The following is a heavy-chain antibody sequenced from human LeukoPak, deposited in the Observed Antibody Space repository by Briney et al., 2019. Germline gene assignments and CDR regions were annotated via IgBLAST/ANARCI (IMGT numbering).Heavy chain of an antibody. CDR3: ASGYNSVGGYYFDY. D-gene: IGHD2-15*01. CDR2: IKWNGGST. V-gene: IGHV3-20*04. CDR1: GFTFGDYG. J-gene: IGHJ4*02. Sequence: PGGSLRLSCAASGFTFGDYGMSWVRQALGTGLEWVSGIKWNGGSTGYADSVKGRFTISRDNAKNSLYLQMNSLRAEDTALYYCASGYNSVGGYYFDYWGQGTLVTVSS.